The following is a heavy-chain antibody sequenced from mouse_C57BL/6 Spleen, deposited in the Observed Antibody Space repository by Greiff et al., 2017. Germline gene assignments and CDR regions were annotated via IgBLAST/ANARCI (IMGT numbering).Heavy chain of an antibody. CDR2: IAPETGGT. J-gene: IGHJ4*01. CDR3: KRDHSKGGGDAMDY. V-gene: IGHV1-15*01. D-gene: IGHD2-5*01. Sequence: QVQLQQSGAELVRPGASVTLSCKASGYTFTDYEMHWVKQTPVHGLEWIGAIAPETGGTAYNQKFKGKAILTADKSSSTAYMELRSLTSEDSAVYYFKRDHSKGGGDAMDYWGQGTSVTVSS. CDR1: GYTFTDYE.